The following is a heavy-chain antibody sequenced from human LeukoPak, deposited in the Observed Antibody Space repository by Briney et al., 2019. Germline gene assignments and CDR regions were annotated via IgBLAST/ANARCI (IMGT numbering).Heavy chain of an antibody. D-gene: IGHD1-26*01. Sequence: GGSLRLSCAASGFTFSSYSRNWVRQAPGKGLEWPSSISSSSSYIYYADSVKGRFTISRDNAKNSLYLQMNSLRAEDTAVYYCARDGGSYYGDYWGQGTLVTVSS. CDR2: ISSSSSYI. J-gene: IGHJ4*02. CDR3: ARDGGSYYGDY. V-gene: IGHV3-21*01. CDR1: GFTFSSYS.